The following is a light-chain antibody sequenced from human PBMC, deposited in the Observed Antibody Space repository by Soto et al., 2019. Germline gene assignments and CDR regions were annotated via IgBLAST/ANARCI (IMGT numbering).Light chain of an antibody. CDR1: QSVSSSY. Sequence: EIVLTQSPGTLSLSPGERATLSCRASQSVSSSYLAWYQQKPGQAPRLLIYGASSRATGIPDRFSGSGSGTDFTLTISSLEPEDFALYYCQQRNSWPPITFGQGTRL. V-gene: IGKV3D-20*02. CDR2: GAS. CDR3: QQRNSWPPIT. J-gene: IGKJ5*01.